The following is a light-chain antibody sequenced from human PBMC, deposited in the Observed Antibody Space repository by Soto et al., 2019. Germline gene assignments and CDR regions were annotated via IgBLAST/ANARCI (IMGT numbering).Light chain of an antibody. V-gene: IGKV1-9*01. J-gene: IGKJ5*01. CDR2: AAS. CDR1: QGISSY. Sequence: DIQLTQSPSFLSASVGDRVTIPCRASQGISSYLAWYQQKPGKAPKLLIYAASTLQSGVPSRLSVSGPGTEFTLTIRSLQPEDFATYYCQQLNSYPTFGQGTRLEIK. CDR3: QQLNSYPT.